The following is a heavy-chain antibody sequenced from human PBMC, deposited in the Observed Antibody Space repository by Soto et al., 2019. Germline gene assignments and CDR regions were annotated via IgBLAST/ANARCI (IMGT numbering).Heavy chain of an antibody. J-gene: IGHJ4*02. CDR1: GFTFSSYS. V-gene: IGHV3-30*18. Sequence: VQLVESGGGVVQPGRSLRLSCAASGFTFSSYSMHWVRQAPGKGLEWVAVISYDGSNKYYADSVKGRFTISRDNSKNTLYLQMNSLRAEDTAVYYCAKDAAAGPRRIAVAGTVDYWGQGTLVTVSS. CDR3: AKDAAAGPRRIAVAGTVDY. CDR2: ISYDGSNK. D-gene: IGHD6-19*01.